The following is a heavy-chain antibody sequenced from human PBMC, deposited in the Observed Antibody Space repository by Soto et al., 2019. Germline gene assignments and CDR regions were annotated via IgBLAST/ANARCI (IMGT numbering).Heavy chain of an antibody. CDR1: GGSISSPNDF. V-gene: IGHV4-39*01. CDR2: IHYSGST. CDR3: ARGYCSGGSCYYRAEYFQH. J-gene: IGHJ1*01. Sequence: PSETLSLTCTVSGGSISSPNDFWGWIRQPPGTGLEWIGSIHYSGSTYYNPSLNSRVTISVDTSKNQFSLRLTSVTAADTAVYYCARGYCSGGSCYYRAEYFQHWGQGTPVTVSS. D-gene: IGHD2-15*01.